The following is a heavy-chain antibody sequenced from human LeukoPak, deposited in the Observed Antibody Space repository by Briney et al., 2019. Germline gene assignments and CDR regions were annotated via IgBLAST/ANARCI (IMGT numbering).Heavy chain of an antibody. J-gene: IGHJ4*02. D-gene: IGHD3-22*01. CDR2: IYSGGRT. CDR3: TRESSSGYYLSY. Sequence: QAGGSLRLSCAASRFTVSSNYMSWVRQAPGKGPEWVSVIYSGGRTYYADSVKGRFTISRDNSKNTVFLQMDSLRAEDTAVYYCTRESSSGYYLSYWGQGTLVTVSS. CDR1: RFTVSSNY. V-gene: IGHV3-66*01.